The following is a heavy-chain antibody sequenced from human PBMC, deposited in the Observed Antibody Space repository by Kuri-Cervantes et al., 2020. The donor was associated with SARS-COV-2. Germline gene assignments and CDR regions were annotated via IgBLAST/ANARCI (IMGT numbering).Heavy chain of an antibody. D-gene: IGHD5-12*01. V-gene: IGHV3-64*01. CDR3: ARDRGKDSLYYFDS. J-gene: IGHJ4*02. Sequence: GESLKISCAASGFGFSSHGMHWVRQAPGKGLEYVSSLNYNGVTTFYANSVRGRFTISRDNSQNILFLQMDTLRPEDTAIYYCARDRGKDSLYYFDSWGQGTQVTVSS. CDR2: LNYNGVTT. CDR1: GFGFSSHG.